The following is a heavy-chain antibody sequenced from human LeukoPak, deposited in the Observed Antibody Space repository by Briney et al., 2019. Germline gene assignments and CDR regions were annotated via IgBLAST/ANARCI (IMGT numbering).Heavy chain of an antibody. CDR3: AKSGLNRFDY. CDR2: ISSSSSTI. CDR1: GFTFSSYR. V-gene: IGHV3-48*01. J-gene: IGHJ4*02. Sequence: GGSLRLSCAASGFTFSSYRMNWVRQAPGKGLEWVSYISSSSSTIYYADSVKGRFTISRDNSKNTLYLQMDSLRAEDTAVYYCAKSGLNRFDYWGQGTLVTVSS. D-gene: IGHD2-15*01.